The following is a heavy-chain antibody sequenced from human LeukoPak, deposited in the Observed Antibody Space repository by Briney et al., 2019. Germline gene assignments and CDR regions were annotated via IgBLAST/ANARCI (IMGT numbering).Heavy chain of an antibody. V-gene: IGHV3-21*01. CDR2: ISSSSSYI. D-gene: IGHD2-15*01. CDR3: AKDIEASI. CDR1: GFTFSSYS. Sequence: GGSLRLPCAASGFTFSSYSMNWVRQAPGKGLEWVSYISSSSSYIYYADSVKGRFTISRDNAKNSLYLQMNSLRAEDTAVYYCAKDIEASIWGQGTLVAVSS. J-gene: IGHJ4*02.